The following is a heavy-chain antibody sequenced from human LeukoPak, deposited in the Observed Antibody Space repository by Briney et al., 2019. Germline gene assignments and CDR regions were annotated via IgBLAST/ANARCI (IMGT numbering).Heavy chain of an antibody. CDR3: VSYSRVPGTYHLPY. Sequence: GSLRLSCAASGFTFSNAWMSWVRQPPGKGLEWIGEINHSGSTNYNPSLKSRVTISVDTSKNQFSLKLTSVTAADTAMYYCVSYSRVPGTYHLPYWGQGTLVTVSS. CDR1: GFTFSNAW. V-gene: IGHV4-34*01. CDR2: INHSGST. J-gene: IGHJ4*02. D-gene: IGHD1-1*01.